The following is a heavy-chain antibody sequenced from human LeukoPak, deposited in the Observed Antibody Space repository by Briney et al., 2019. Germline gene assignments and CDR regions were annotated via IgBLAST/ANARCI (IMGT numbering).Heavy chain of an antibody. V-gene: IGHV3-66*02. J-gene: IGHJ4*02. CDR2: IYGGGST. CDR1: GFTVNSYY. Sequence: PGGSLRLSRAASGFTVNSYYMSWVRQAPGKGLEWVSVIYGGGSTYYTDSVKGRFTISRDNSKNTLYLQMNSLRTEHTAVYYCLFGLYSGTYHILDYWGQGTLVTVSS. D-gene: IGHD1-26*01. CDR3: LFGLYSGTYHILDY.